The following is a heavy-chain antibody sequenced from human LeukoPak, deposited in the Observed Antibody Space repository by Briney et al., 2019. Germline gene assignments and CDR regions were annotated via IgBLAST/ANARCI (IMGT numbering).Heavy chain of an antibody. CDR2: INPNSGVT. CDR1: GYTFTGYY. CDR3: ARDSGASHLDY. V-gene: IGHV1-2*02. D-gene: IGHD2-15*01. Sequence: ASVKVSCKASGYTFTGYYMHWVRQAPGQGLEWMGWINPNSGVTNYAQKFQGRVTMTRDTSISTAYMELSSLRSDDTAVYYCARDSGASHLDYWGQETLVTVSS. J-gene: IGHJ4*02.